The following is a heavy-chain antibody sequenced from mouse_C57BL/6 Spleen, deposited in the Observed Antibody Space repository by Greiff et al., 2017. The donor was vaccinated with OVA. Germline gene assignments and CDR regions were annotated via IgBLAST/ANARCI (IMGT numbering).Heavy chain of an antibody. J-gene: IGHJ4*01. CDR1: GFNIKNTY. CDR2: IDPANGNT. V-gene: IGHV14-3*01. Sequence: LVESVAELVRPGASVKLSCTASGFNIKNTYMHWVKQRPEQGLEWIGRIDPANGNTKYAPKFQGKATITADTSSNTAYLQLSSLTSEDTAIYYCADIYYGNYYAMDYWGQGTSVTVSS. CDR3: ADIYYGNYYAMDY. D-gene: IGHD2-1*01.